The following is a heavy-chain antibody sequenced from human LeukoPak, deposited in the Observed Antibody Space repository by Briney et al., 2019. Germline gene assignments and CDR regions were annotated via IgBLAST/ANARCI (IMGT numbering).Heavy chain of an antibody. J-gene: IGHJ4*02. D-gene: IGHD6-19*01. CDR3: ARVNRIAVAGTTRRFDY. Sequence: SETLSLTCSVSGGSISSSAYYWGWIRQPPGKGLEWIGSMFYSGSTYDNPSLKSRVTISLDTSKNQFSLKLSSVTAADTAVYYCARVNRIAVAGTTRRFDYWGQGTLVTVSS. CDR1: GGSISSSAYY. CDR2: MFYSGST. V-gene: IGHV4-39*07.